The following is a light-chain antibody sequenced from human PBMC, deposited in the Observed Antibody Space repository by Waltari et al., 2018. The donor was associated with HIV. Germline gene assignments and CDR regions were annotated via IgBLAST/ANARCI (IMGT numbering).Light chain of an antibody. CDR3: SSYTSGTTWV. Sequence: QSALTQPASVSGSPGQSITISCTGTSSDIVGYNYVSWHQHHPGRAPKLIIFEVSNRPSGVSNRFSGSKSGNTASLIISGLLADDDADYYCSSYTSGTTWVFGGGTKLTVL. CDR2: EVS. J-gene: IGLJ3*02. V-gene: IGLV2-14*01. CDR1: SSDIVGYNY.